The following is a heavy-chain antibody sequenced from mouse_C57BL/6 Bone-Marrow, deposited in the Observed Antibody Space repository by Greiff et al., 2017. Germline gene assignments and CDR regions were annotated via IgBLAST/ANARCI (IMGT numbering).Heavy chain of an antibody. Sequence: QVQLQQPGAELVMPGASVKLSCKASGYTFTSYWMHWVKQRPGQGLEWIGEIDPSDSYTNYNQKFKGKSTLTVDKSSSTTYMQLSSRTSEDSAVYYCARSNWDPYDAMDYWGQGTSVTVSS. CDR2: IDPSDSYT. CDR1: GYTFTSYW. CDR3: ARSNWDPYDAMDY. V-gene: IGHV1-69*01. D-gene: IGHD4-1*01. J-gene: IGHJ4*01.